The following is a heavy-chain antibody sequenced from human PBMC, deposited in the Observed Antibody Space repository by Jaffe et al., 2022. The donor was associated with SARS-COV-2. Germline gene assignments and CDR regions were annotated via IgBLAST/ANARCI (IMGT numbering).Heavy chain of an antibody. Sequence: QVQLVESGGGVVQPGRSLRLSCAASGFTFNAYGVHWVRQAPGKGLEWVALISNDGSVESYADSVKGRFTISRDNSKNTLYLQMNSLRVEDTAAYYCAAGYCGGDDCTVPSGYWGQGTLVTVSS. V-gene: IGHV3-30*03. D-gene: IGHD2-21*01. J-gene: IGHJ4*02. CDR3: AAGYCGGDDCTVPSGY. CDR1: GFTFNAYG. CDR2: ISNDGSVE.